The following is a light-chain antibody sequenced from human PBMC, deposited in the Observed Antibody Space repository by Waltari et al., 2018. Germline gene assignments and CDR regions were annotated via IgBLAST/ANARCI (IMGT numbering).Light chain of an antibody. Sequence: QSALTPPASVSGSPGQSITISCTGTRCDTATSHFSSRYQQNPGKAPKLMIYEGTKRPSGVSNRFSGSKAGNTASLTISGLQAEDEADYYCYSYAGSGTWVFGGGTKLTVL. CDR1: RCDTATSHF. CDR3: YSYAGSGTWV. CDR2: EGT. V-gene: IGLV2-23*01. J-gene: IGLJ3*02.